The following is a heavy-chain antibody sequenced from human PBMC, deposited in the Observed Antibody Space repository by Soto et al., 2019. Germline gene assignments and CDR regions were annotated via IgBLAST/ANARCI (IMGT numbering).Heavy chain of an antibody. CDR2: ISYDGSNK. D-gene: IGHD3-10*01. V-gene: IGHV3-30-3*01. CDR3: GRDPRGGRG. J-gene: IGHJ4*02. CDR1: GFTFSSYA. Sequence: QVQLVESGGGVVQPGRSLRLSCAASGFTFSSYAMHWVRQAPGKGLEWVAVISYDGSNKYYADSVKGRFTISRDNSKNPLYLQMNRLRAGDTGVFYCGRDPRGGRGWGQGTLVTVSS.